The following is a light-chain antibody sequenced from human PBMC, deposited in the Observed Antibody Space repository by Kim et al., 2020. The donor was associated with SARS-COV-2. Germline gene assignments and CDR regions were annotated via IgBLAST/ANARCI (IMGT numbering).Light chain of an antibody. J-gene: IGLJ2*01. V-gene: IGLV2-14*01. CDR3: SSYTSSSTFV. Sequence: QSVLTQPASVSGSPGQSITISCTGTSSDVGGYNYVSWYQQHPGKAPKLMIYDVSKRPSGVSNLFSGSKSGNTASLTISGLQAEDEADYYCSSYTSSSTFVFGGGTQLTVL. CDR1: SSDVGGYNY. CDR2: DVS.